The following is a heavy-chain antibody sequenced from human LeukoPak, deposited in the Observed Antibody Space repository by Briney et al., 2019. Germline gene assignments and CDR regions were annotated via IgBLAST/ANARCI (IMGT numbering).Heavy chain of an antibody. D-gene: IGHD3-22*01. CDR2: IVVGSGNT. V-gene: IGHV1-58*01. Sequence: SVKVSCKASGYTFTSSAVQWVRQARGQRLEWIGLIVVGSGNTNYAQKFQERVTITRDMSTSLVYMELSSLRSEDTAVYYCAAEAAYYYESRDAFDVWGQGTMVTVSS. CDR3: AAEAAYYYESRDAFDV. CDR1: GYTFTSSA. J-gene: IGHJ3*01.